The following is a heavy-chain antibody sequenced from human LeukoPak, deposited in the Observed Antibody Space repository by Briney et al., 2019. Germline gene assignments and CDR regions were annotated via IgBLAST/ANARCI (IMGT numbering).Heavy chain of an antibody. V-gene: IGHV3-23*01. CDR3: AKFSGHYYYYYYMDV. CDR1: GFTFSSYG. CDR2: ISGSGGST. Sequence: GGSLRLSCAASGFTFSSYGMSWVRQAPGKGLEWVSAISGSGGSTYYADSVKGRFTISRDNSKNTLYLQMNSLRAEDTAVYYCAKFSGHYYYYYYMDVWGQGTLVTVSS. J-gene: IGHJ6*03.